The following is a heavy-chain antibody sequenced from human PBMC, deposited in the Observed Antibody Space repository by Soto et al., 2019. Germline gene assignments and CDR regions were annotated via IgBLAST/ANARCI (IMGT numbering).Heavy chain of an antibody. V-gene: IGHV4-4*02. CDR3: ASLGTTLSTFDY. D-gene: IGHD4-4*01. Sequence: SETLSLTCAVSGGSISSSNWWSWVRQPPGKGLEWIGEIYHSGSTSYNPSLKSRVTISVDKSKNQFSLKLTSVTAADTAVYYCASLGTTLSTFDYWGQGTLVTVSS. CDR1: GGSISSSNW. J-gene: IGHJ4*02. CDR2: IYHSGST.